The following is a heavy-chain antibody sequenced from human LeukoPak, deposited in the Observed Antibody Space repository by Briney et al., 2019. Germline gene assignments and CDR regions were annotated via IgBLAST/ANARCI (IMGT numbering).Heavy chain of an antibody. D-gene: IGHD5-24*01. Sequence: SETLSLTCTVSGGSISSYYWSWIRQPPGKGLERIGYIYYSGSTNYNPSLKSRVTISVDTSKNQFSLKLSSVTAADTAVYYCARIDGYNLYYYYYMDVWGKGTTVTISS. CDR2: IYYSGST. J-gene: IGHJ6*03. V-gene: IGHV4-59*01. CDR3: ARIDGYNLYYYYYMDV. CDR1: GGSISSYY.